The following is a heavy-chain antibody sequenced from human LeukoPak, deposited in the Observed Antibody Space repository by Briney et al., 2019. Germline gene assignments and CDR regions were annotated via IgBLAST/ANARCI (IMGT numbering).Heavy chain of an antibody. CDR3: AKRGAVIRVILVGFHKEAYYFDS. J-gene: IGHJ4*02. CDR2: ISDSGGIT. Sequence: PGGSLRLSCAVSGITLSNYGMSWVRQAPGKGLEWVAGISDSGGITKYADSVKGRFTISRDNSKNTLYLQMNSLRAEDTAVYFCAKRGAVIRVILVGFHKEAYYFDSWGQGALVTVSS. D-gene: IGHD3-22*01. CDR1: GITLSNYG. V-gene: IGHV3-23*01.